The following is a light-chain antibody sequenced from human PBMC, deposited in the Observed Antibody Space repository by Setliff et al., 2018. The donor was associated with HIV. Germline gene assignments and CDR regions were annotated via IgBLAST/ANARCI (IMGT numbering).Light chain of an antibody. J-gene: IGLJ1*01. CDR2: DVS. V-gene: IGLV2-14*03. CDR3: CSYTSISTYV. Sequence: QSVLTQPASVSGSPGQSITISCTGTSSGVGRYNYVSWYQQHPGKTPKLIIYDVSKWPSGVSNRFSASKSGNTASLTISGLQAEDEADYYCCSYTSISTYVFGTGTKV. CDR1: SSGVGRYNY.